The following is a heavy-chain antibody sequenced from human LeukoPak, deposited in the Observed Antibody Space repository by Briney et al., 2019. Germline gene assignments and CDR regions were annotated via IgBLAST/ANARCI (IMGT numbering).Heavy chain of an antibody. CDR3: ARRRGDTAGGAFDI. CDR1: GYSFTSYW. D-gene: IGHD2-21*02. Sequence: GESLKISCKGSGYSFTSYWIGWVRQMPGKGLEWMVVIFPGDSDTTYSPSFQGQVTISADRSISTAYLQWSSLKASDTALYFCARRRGDTAGGAFDIWGQGTMVTVSS. V-gene: IGHV5-51*01. CDR2: IFPGDSDT. J-gene: IGHJ3*02.